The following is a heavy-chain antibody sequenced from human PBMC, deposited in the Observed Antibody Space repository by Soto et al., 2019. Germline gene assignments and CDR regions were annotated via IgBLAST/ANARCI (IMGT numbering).Heavy chain of an antibody. V-gene: IGHV3-11*01. J-gene: IGHJ6*02. CDR1: GFTFSDYY. Sequence: QVQLVESGGGLVKPGGSLRLSCAASGFTFSDYYMSWIRQAPGKGLEWVSYISSSGSTIHYADSVKGRFTISRDNAKNSLYLQMNSLRAEDTAVYYCARETNGFMGAIAPAGYYYYGMDVWGQGTTVTVSS. CDR3: ARETNGFMGAIAPAGYYYYGMDV. D-gene: IGHD1-26*01. CDR2: ISSSGSTI.